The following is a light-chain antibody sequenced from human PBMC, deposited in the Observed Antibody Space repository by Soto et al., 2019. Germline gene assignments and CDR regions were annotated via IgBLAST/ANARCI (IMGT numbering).Light chain of an antibody. CDR3: QQYDNWPLT. CDR2: GAS. V-gene: IGKV3-15*01. Sequence: EIVMTQSPATLSVSPGGRATLSCRASQSISDTLAWYQQKPGQAPRLLIYGASTRATGIPARFSGSGSGTEFTLTISSLQSEDFAVYYCQQYDNWPLTFGGGTKVDIK. CDR1: QSISDT. J-gene: IGKJ4*01.